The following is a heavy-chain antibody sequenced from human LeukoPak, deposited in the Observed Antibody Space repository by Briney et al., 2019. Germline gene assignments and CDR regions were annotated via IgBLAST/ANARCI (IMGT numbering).Heavy chain of an antibody. CDR3: VRDRDAYNFDF. CDR1: GFTLSLAW. J-gene: IGHJ4*02. V-gene: IGHV3-74*01. D-gene: IGHD5-24*01. Sequence: GGSLRLSCATSGFTLSLAWMHWVRQAPGKGLEWVSRIKYDGSYTNYADSVKGRFTISRDNAGNTLSLHMISLRAEDTAVYFCVRDRDAYNFDFWGQGVLVTVSS. CDR2: IKYDGSYT.